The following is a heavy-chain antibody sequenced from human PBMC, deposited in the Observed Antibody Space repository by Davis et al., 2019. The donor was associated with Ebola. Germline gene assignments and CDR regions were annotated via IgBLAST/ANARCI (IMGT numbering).Heavy chain of an antibody. Sequence: GESLKISCAASGFPGSDNYMNWVRQAPGKGLEWVSLIYSGDNTYYADSVKGRFTISRDSSKNTLYLQMHSLRAEDTAVYYCARDWEYTTTFEWGLARRGYYGMDVWGKGTTVTGSS. V-gene: IGHV3-53*01. D-gene: IGHD1-26*01. J-gene: IGHJ6*04. CDR2: IYSGDNT. CDR1: GFPGSDNY. CDR3: ARDWEYTTTFEWGLARRGYYGMDV.